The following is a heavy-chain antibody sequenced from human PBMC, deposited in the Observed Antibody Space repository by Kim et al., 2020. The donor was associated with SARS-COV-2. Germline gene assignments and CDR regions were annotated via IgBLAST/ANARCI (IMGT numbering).Heavy chain of an antibody. D-gene: IGHD2-2*01. J-gene: IGHJ6*02. Sequence: GESLKISCKGSGYSFTSYWISWVRQMPGKGLEWMGRIDPSDSYTNYSPSFQGHVTISADKSISTAYLQWSSLKASDTAMYYCARLVVPAAFSPYYYYYYGMDVWGQGTTVTVSS. CDR3: ARLVVPAAFSPYYYYYYGMDV. CDR2: IDPSDSYT. V-gene: IGHV5-10-1*01. CDR1: GYSFTSYW.